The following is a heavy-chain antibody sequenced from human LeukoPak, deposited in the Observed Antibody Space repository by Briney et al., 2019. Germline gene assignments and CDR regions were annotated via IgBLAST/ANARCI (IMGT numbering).Heavy chain of an antibody. J-gene: IGHJ3*02. CDR1: GGSFSGYY. D-gene: IGHD6-19*01. CDR2: INHSGST. CDR3: ARRRSDSSGWYRFLTDAFDI. Sequence: SETLSLTCAVYGGSFSGYYWSWIRQPPGKGLEWIGEINHSGSTNYNPSLKSRVTISVDTSKNQFSLKLSSVTAADTAVYYCARRRSDSSGWYRFLTDAFDIWGQGTMVTVSS. V-gene: IGHV4-34*01.